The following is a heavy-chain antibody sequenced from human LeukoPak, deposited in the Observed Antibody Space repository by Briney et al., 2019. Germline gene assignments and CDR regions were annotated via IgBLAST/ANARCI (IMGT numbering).Heavy chain of an antibody. Sequence: SETLSLTCTASGGSVSSGSYYWSWIRQPPGKGLEWIGYIYYSGSTNYNPSLKSRVTISVDPSKNQFSLTLSSVTAADTAVYYCARGIPEYGGNTGHYFDYWGQGTLVTVSS. J-gene: IGHJ4*02. CDR3: ARGIPEYGGNTGHYFDY. V-gene: IGHV4-61*01. CDR1: GGSVSSGSYY. D-gene: IGHD4-23*01. CDR2: IYYSGST.